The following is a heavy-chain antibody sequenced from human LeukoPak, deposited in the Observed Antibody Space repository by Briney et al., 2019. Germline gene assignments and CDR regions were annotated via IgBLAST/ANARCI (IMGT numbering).Heavy chain of an antibody. V-gene: IGHV4-59*01. Sequence: PSETLSLTCTVSGGSISSYYWSWIRQPPGKGLEWIGYIYYSGSTNYNPSLKSRVTISVDTSKNQFSLKLSSVTAADTAVYYCAGGGGRQQLPYIFWGQGTLVTVSS. J-gene: IGHJ4*02. CDR2: IYYSGST. CDR1: GGSISSYY. CDR3: AGGGGRQQLPYIF. D-gene: IGHD6-13*01.